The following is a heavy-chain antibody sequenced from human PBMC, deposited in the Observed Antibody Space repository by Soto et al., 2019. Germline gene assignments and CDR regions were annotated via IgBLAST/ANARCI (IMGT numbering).Heavy chain of an antibody. CDR2: ISSSSSTI. CDR1: GFTFSSYS. J-gene: IGHJ6*02. D-gene: IGHD1-26*01. Sequence: PGGSLRLSCAASGFTFSSYSMNWVRQTPGKGLEWVSYISSSSSTIYYADSVKGRFTISRDNAKNSLYLQMNSLRAEDTAVYYCARDERVGATTGYYYGMDVWGQGTTVTVSS. CDR3: ARDERVGATTGYYYGMDV. V-gene: IGHV3-48*01.